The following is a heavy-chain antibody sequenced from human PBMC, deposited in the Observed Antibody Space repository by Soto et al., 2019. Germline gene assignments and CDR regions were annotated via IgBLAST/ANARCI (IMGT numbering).Heavy chain of an antibody. CDR1: TFPFSTYW. Sequence: GGSLRLSCAASTFPFSTYWMTWVRQAPGKGLEWVANIHRDEIEKYYMDSVKGRFTISRENAKNSLYLQMTSLRAEDTAVYYCAGGNALDVWGQGTKATVYS. CDR2: IHRDEIEK. V-gene: IGHV3-7*01. J-gene: IGHJ6*02. CDR3: AGGNALDV.